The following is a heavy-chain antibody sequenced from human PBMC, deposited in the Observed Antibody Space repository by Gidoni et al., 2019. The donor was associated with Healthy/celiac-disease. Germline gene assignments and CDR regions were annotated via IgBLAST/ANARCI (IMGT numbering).Heavy chain of an antibody. J-gene: IGHJ4*02. CDR2: IYYSGST. Sequence: QVQLQESGPRLVKPSETLSLTCTVSGGSVSSGSYYWSWIRQPPGKGLEWIGYIYYSGSTNYNPSLKSRVTISVDTSKNQFSLKLSSVTAADTAVYYCATNRYNWNYDPPYYFDYWGQGTLVTVSS. D-gene: IGHD1-7*01. V-gene: IGHV4-61*01. CDR1: GGSVSSGSYY. CDR3: ATNRYNWNYDPPYYFDY.